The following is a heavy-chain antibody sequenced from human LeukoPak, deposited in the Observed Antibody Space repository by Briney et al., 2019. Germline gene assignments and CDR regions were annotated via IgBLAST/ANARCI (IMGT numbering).Heavy chain of an antibody. V-gene: IGHV1-69*05. J-gene: IGHJ4*02. Sequence: EASVKVSCKASGGTFSSYAISWVRQAPGQGLEWMGGIIPIFGTENYAQKFQGRVTITTDESTSTAYMELSSLRSEDTAVYYCATLDWPYKGYFDYWGQGTLVTVSS. CDR3: ATLDWPYKGYFDY. CDR2: IIPIFGTE. CDR1: GGTFSSYA. D-gene: IGHD3-9*01.